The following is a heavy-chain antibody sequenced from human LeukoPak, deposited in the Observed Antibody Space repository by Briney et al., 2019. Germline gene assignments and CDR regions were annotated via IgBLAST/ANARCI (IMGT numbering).Heavy chain of an antibody. D-gene: IGHD4-17*01. CDR3: AREYGDYGNAFDI. CDR2: ISYDGRNK. J-gene: IGHJ3*02. Sequence: GGSLRLSCAASGLTFSTYPMHWVRQAPGKGLEWVAVISYDGRNKNYADPVKGRFTISRDNSKNTLYLQLNSLRAEDTAVYYCAREYGDYGNAFDIGGQGTMVTVSS. V-gene: IGHV3-30-3*01. CDR1: GLTFSTYP.